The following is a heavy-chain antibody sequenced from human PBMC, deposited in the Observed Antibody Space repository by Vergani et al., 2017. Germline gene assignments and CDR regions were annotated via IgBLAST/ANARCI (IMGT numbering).Heavy chain of an antibody. D-gene: IGHD6-13*01. CDR2: IYHSGST. Sequence: QVQLQESGPGLVKPSGTLSITCAVSGGSISSSNWWSWVRQPPGKGLEWSGEIYHSGSTNYNPSLKSPVTISVDKSKNQFSLKLSSVTAADTAVYYCARGRVSSSWEFDYWGQGTLVTVSS. CDR3: ARGRVSSSWEFDY. CDR1: GGSISSSNW. V-gene: IGHV4-4*02. J-gene: IGHJ4*02.